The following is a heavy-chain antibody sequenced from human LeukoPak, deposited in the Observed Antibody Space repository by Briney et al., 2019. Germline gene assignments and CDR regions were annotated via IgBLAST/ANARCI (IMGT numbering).Heavy chain of an antibody. V-gene: IGHV4-34*01. CDR1: GGSFSGYY. CDR2: INHSGST. CDR3: ARGNSSSGVDY. J-gene: IGHJ4*02. Sequence: PSETLSLTCAVYGGSFSGYYWSWIRQPPGKGLEWIGEINHSGSTNYNPSLKSRVIISVDTSKNQFSLKLSSVTAADTAVYYCARGNSSSGVDYWGQGTLVTVSS. D-gene: IGHD6-13*01.